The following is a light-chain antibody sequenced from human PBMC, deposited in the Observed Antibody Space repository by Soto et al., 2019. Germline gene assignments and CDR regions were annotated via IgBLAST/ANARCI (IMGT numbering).Light chain of an antibody. CDR1: QSVDSY. V-gene: IGKV3-11*01. CDR2: DAS. CDR3: QQRRSWPIT. J-gene: IGKJ5*01. Sequence: EIVLTQSPATLSLSPGEGATLSCRASQSVDSYLAWYQQKPGQAPRLLIYDASNRATGIPARFSGSGSETGFTLTISSLEPEDFAVYYCQQRRSWPITFGQGTRLEIK.